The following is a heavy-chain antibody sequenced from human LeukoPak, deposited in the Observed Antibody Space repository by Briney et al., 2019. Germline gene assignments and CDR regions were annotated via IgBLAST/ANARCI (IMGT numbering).Heavy chain of an antibody. D-gene: IGHD6-13*01. Sequence: ASVKVSCKVSGYTFTSYYMHWVRQAPGQGLEWMGIINPSGGSTSYAQKFQGRVTMTRDPSTSTVYMELSSLRSEDTAVYYCASHSSCWLRGYYYYMDVWGKGTTVTVSS. V-gene: IGHV1-46*01. CDR2: INPSGGST. J-gene: IGHJ6*03. CDR3: ASHSSCWLRGYYYYMDV. CDR1: GYTFTSYY.